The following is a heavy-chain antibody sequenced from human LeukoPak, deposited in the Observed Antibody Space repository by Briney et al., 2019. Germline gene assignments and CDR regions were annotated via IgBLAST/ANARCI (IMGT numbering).Heavy chain of an antibody. CDR2: IKQDGSEK. Sequence: GGSLRLSCAASGFTFSSYWMSWVRQAPGKGLEWVTNIKQDGSEKYYVDSVKGRFTISRDNAKNSLYLQMNSLRAEDTTVYYCARDDCSSISCYHNWFDPWGQGTLVSVSS. J-gene: IGHJ5*02. CDR3: ARDDCSSISCYHNWFDP. CDR1: GFTFSSYW. V-gene: IGHV3-7*01. D-gene: IGHD2-2*01.